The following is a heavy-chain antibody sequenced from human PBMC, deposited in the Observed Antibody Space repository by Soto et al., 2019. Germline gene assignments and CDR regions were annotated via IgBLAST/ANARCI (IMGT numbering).Heavy chain of an antibody. Sequence: QVQLQESGPGLVKPSQTLSLTCTVSGASISSGSYYWSWIRQHPGKGLEWIGYIYYSGSTHYNPSLESRVTISVDTSKSQFALTLSSVTAADTAVYYCASDREEYCAADCYHWYDPWCQGSLLTVSS. J-gene: IGHJ5*02. V-gene: IGHV4-31*03. CDR3: ASDREEYCAADCYHWYDP. CDR1: GASISSGSYY. D-gene: IGHD2-21*02. CDR2: IYYSGST.